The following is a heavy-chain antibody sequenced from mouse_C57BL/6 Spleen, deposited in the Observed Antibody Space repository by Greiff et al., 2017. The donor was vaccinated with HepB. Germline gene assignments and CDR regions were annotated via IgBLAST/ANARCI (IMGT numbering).Heavy chain of an antibody. V-gene: IGHV5-6*01. J-gene: IGHJ2*01. D-gene: IGHD1-1*01. CDR2: ISSGGSYT. CDR1: GFTFSSYG. Sequence: EVQGVESGGDLVKPGGSLKLSCAASGFTFSSYGMSWVRQTPDKRLEWVATISSGGSYTYYPDSVKGRFTISRDNAKNTLYLQMSSLKSEDTAMYYCARVYGSSQYYFDYWGQGTTLTVSS. CDR3: ARVYGSSQYYFDY.